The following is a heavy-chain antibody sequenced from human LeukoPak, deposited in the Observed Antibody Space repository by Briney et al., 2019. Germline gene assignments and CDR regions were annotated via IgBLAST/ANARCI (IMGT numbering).Heavy chain of an antibody. V-gene: IGHV4-59*13. CDR1: GASISGYY. J-gene: IGHJ6*02. CDR3: ARSGYRDYYYYGMDV. Sequence: SETLSLTCTVSGASISGYYWSWFRRPPGKGLGGIGIIYYSGSTNYNPSLKSRVTISVDTSKNQFSLKLSSVTAADTAVYYCARSGYRDYYYYGMDVWGQGTTVTVSS. D-gene: IGHD3-16*02. CDR2: IYYSGST.